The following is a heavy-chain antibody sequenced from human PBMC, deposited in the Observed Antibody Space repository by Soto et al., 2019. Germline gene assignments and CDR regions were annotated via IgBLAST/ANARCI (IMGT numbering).Heavy chain of an antibody. CDR3: TRDRSSFMRGRIRGPYGGLDV. Sequence: QLVESGGGLVKPGGSLRVSCAASRFAFRSYSMHWVRQAPLKGLEWVASINSVASYVYYADSVEGRFTISRDNAKNSVYLQMNSLRAADTAVYYCTRDRSSFMRGRIRGPYGGLDVWGQGTTVLVS. CDR1: RFAFRSYS. D-gene: IGHD3-10*01. V-gene: IGHV3-21*01. CDR2: INSVASYV. J-gene: IGHJ6*02.